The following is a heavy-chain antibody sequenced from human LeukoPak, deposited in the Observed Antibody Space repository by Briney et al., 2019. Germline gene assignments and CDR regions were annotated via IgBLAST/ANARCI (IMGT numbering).Heavy chain of an antibody. CDR3: ARDRSPYSSSSDAFDI. J-gene: IGHJ3*02. D-gene: IGHD6-6*01. V-gene: IGHV1-2*02. CDR2: INPNSGGT. CDR1: GYTFTGYY. Sequence: GASVKVSCKASGYTFTGYYMHWVRQAPGQGLEWMGWINPNSGGTNYAQKFQGRVTITRDTSISTAYMELSRLRSDDTAVYYCARDRSPYSSSSDAFDIWGQGTMVTVSS.